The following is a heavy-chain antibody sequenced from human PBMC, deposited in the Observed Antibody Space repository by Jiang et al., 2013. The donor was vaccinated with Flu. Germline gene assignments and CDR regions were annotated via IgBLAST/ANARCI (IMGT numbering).Heavy chain of an antibody. J-gene: IGHJ5*02. D-gene: IGHD2-2*02. CDR1: GYSFTSYSG. V-gene: IGHV5-51*01. CDR3: ARGRIVVVPAAIRGGWFDP. CDR2: SIPGDSDT. Sequence: GSGYSFTSYSGSGWGWRPDARGKGPGVDGGSSIPGDSDTRYSPPFPKARSPISADKSISTAYLQWSSLKASDTAMYYCARGRIVVVPAAIRGGWFDPWGQGTLVTVSS.